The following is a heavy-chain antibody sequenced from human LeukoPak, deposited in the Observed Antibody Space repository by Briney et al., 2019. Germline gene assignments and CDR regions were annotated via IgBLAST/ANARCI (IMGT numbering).Heavy chain of an antibody. CDR1: GFTFSDYY. CDR2: ISSSGSTI. CDR3: ARMLYGRPNNWFDP. D-gene: IGHD2-8*01. Sequence: GGSLRLSCAASGFTFSDYYMSWIRQAPGKGLEWVSYISSSGSTIYYADSVKGRFTISRDNTKNSLYLQMNSLRAEDTAVYYCARMLYGRPNNWFDPWGQGTLVTVSS. V-gene: IGHV3-11*01. J-gene: IGHJ5*02.